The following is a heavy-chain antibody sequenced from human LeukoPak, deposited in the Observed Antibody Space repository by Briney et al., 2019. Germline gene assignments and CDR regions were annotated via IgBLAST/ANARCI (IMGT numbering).Heavy chain of an antibody. CDR3: AYDYGDY. Sequence: SETLSLTCTVSGGSISSYYWSWIRQPPGKGLEWIGYIYYSGSTNYNPSLKSRVTISVDTSKNQFSLKLSSVTAADTAVYYCAYDYGDYWGQGTLVTVSS. CDR2: IYYSGST. J-gene: IGHJ4*02. V-gene: IGHV4-59*08. CDR1: GGSISSYY.